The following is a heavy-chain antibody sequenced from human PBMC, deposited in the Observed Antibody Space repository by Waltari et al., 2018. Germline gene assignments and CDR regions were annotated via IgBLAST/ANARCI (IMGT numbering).Heavy chain of an antibody. Sequence: EVQLVESGGGLVQPGGSLRLSCAASGFTFSSYSMNWVRQAPGKGLELVSYISSSSSTIYYADSVKCRFTISRDNAKNSLYLQMNSLRAEDTAVYYCARGGIAARRAFDYWGQGTLVTVSS. V-gene: IGHV3-48*01. D-gene: IGHD6-6*01. CDR2: ISSSSSTI. CDR1: GFTFSSYS. J-gene: IGHJ4*02. CDR3: ARGGIAARRAFDY.